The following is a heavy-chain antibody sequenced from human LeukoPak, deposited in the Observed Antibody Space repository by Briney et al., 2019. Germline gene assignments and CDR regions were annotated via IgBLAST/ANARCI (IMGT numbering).Heavy chain of an antibody. J-gene: IGHJ5*02. CDR3: ARAPAGPEYSSSWKFGYHWFDP. CDR2: ISGSGGST. D-gene: IGHD6-13*01. V-gene: IGHV3-23*01. Sequence: GGSLRLSCAASGFTFSGYAMSWVRQAPGKGLEWVSAISGSGGSTYYADSVKGRFTISRDNSKNTLYLQMNSLRVEDTAIYYCARAPAGPEYSSSWKFGYHWFDPWGQGTLVTVSS. CDR1: GFTFSGYA.